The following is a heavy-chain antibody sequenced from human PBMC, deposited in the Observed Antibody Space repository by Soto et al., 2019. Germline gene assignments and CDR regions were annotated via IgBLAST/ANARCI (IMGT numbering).Heavy chain of an antibody. J-gene: IGHJ5*02. V-gene: IGHV4-59*01. CDR3: ARDYCSSTSCPTDWFDP. Sequence: SETLSLTCTVSGGSISSYYWSWIRQPPGKGLEWIGYIYYIGSTNYNPSLKSRVTISVDTSKNQFSLKLSSVTAADTAVYYCARDYCSSTSCPTDWFDPWGQGTLVTVS. CDR2: IYYIGST. CDR1: GGSISSYY. D-gene: IGHD2-2*01.